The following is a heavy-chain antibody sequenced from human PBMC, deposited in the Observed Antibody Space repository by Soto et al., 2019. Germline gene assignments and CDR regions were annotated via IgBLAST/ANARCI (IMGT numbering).Heavy chain of an antibody. J-gene: IGHJ5*02. CDR2: IYYSGST. D-gene: IGHD2-2*01. CDR1: GGSIRSGGYY. V-gene: IGHV4-31*03. Sequence: LSETLSLTCTVSGGSIRSGGYYWSWIRQHPGKGLEWIGYIYYSGSTYYNPSLKSRVTISVDTSKNQFSLKLSSVTAADTAVYYCARAGGDCSSTSCYNWFDPWGQGTLVTVSS. CDR3: ARAGGDCSSTSCYNWFDP.